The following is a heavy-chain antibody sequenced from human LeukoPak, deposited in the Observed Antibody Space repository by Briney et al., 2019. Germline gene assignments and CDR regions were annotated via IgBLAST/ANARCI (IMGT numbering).Heavy chain of an antibody. J-gene: IGHJ4*02. V-gene: IGHV3-7*01. Sequence: GGSLRLSCAASGFTFTNYWMNWVRQAPGKGLEWVANLKQDGSEKNYVDSVKGRFTISRDNAKNSLYLQMNSLRVEDTAVYYCARERVTTFDYWGQGVLVTVSS. CDR3: ARERVTTFDY. CDR2: LKQDGSEK. D-gene: IGHD4-11*01. CDR1: GFTFTNYW.